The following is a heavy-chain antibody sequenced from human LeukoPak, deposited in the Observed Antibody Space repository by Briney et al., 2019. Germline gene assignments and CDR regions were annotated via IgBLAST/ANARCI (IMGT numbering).Heavy chain of an antibody. CDR3: ARATLIAAAGQYNWFDP. D-gene: IGHD6-13*01. J-gene: IGHJ5*02. CDR2: IDPSDSYT. Sequence: GESLRISCKGSGYSFTSYWISWVRQMPGKGLEWMGRIDPSDSYTNYSPSFQGHVTISADKSISTAYLQWSGLKASDTAMYYCARATLIAAAGQYNWFDPWGQGTLVTVSS. CDR1: GYSFTSYW. V-gene: IGHV5-10-1*01.